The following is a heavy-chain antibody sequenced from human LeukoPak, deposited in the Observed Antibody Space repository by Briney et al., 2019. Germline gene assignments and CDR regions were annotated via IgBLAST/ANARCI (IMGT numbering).Heavy chain of an antibody. D-gene: IGHD6-19*01. CDR2: IIPIFGIA. Sequence: SVKVSCKASGGTFSSYAISWVRQAPGQGLEWMGRIIPIFGIANYAQKFQGRVTITADKSTSTAYMELSSLRSEDTAVYYCARGARIAVAGTDYHYGMDVWGQGTTVTVSS. CDR1: GGTFSSYA. V-gene: IGHV1-69*04. J-gene: IGHJ6*02. CDR3: ARGARIAVAGTDYHYGMDV.